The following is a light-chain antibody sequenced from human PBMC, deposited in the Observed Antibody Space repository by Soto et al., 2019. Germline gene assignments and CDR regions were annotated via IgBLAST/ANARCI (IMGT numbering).Light chain of an antibody. Sequence: EIVMTQSPATLSVSPGERVTFSCRASHRIYSNLAWYQHTPGQAPRLLISGASTGATGLPSRFSGSGSGTDFTLTINSLQSEDVAVYYCQQYHHWPVTFGGGTKVDIK. V-gene: IGKV3-15*01. CDR3: QQYHHWPVT. CDR2: GAS. CDR1: HRIYSN. J-gene: IGKJ4*01.